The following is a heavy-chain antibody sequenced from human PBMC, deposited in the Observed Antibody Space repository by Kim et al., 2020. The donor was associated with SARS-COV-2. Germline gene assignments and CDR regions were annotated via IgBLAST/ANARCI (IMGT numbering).Heavy chain of an antibody. CDR2: INSDGSST. D-gene: IGHD1-26*01. CDR3: ARDRGSYGEVWYDP. V-gene: IGHV3-74*01. J-gene: IGHJ5*02. Sequence: GGSLRLSCAASGFTFSSYWMHWVGQAPGKGLVWVSRINSDGSSTSYADSVKGRFTISRDNAKNTLYLQMNSLRAEDTAVYYSARDRGSYGEVWYDPWGQGTLVTVSS. CDR1: GFTFSSYW.